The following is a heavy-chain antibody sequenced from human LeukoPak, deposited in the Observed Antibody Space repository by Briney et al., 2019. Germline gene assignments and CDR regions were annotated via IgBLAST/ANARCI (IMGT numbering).Heavy chain of an antibody. J-gene: IGHJ3*02. CDR2: INPNSGGT. Sequence: ASVKVSCKASGCTFTGYYMHWVRQAPGQGLEWMGWINPNSGGTNYAQKFQGRVTMTRDTSISTAYMELSRLRSDDTAVYYCAREGIAVAGTNAFDIWGQGTMVTVSS. D-gene: IGHD6-19*01. V-gene: IGHV1-2*02. CDR1: GCTFTGYY. CDR3: AREGIAVAGTNAFDI.